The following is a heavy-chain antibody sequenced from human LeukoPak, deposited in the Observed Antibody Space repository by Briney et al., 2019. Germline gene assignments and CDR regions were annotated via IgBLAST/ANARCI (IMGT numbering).Heavy chain of an antibody. CDR1: GGSISYYY. V-gene: IGHV4-59*01. J-gene: IGHJ1*01. CDR3: AQDRFSFVH. CDR2: ISDGESP. D-gene: IGHD2-2*01. Sequence: SETLALTCSVSGGSISYYYWSWIRQFPGKGLEWIGYISDGESPDYNPSLQSRVTIYVDSSKNQFFLNLTSVTAADTAVYYCAQDRFSFVHWGQGTLVTVSS.